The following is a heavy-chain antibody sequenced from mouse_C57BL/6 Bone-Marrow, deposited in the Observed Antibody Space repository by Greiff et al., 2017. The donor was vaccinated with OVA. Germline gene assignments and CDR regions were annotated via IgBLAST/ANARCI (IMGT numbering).Heavy chain of an antibody. D-gene: IGHD3-3*01. CDR3: ARVVGGGVDY. J-gene: IGHJ2*01. CDR1: GFTFSSYA. CDR2: ISDGGSYT. Sequence: EVKLVESGGGLVKPGGSLKLSCAASGFTFSSYAMSWVRQTPEKRLEWVATISDGGSYTYYPDNVKGRFTISRDNAKNNLYLQMSHLKSEDTAMYYWARVVGGGVDYWGQGTTLTVSS. V-gene: IGHV5-4*03.